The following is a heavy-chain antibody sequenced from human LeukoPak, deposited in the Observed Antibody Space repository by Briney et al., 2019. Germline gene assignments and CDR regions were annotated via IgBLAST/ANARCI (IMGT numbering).Heavy chain of an antibody. CDR1: GGSISSYY. CDR3: ARLSGSPRY. Sequence: PSETLSLTCTVSGGSISSYYWYWIRQPPGKGLEWIGYIYYSGSTNYNPSLKSRVTISVDTSKNQFSLKLSSVTAADTAVYYCARLSGSPRYWGQGTLVTVSS. J-gene: IGHJ4*02. CDR2: IYYSGST. V-gene: IGHV4-59*01. D-gene: IGHD1-26*01.